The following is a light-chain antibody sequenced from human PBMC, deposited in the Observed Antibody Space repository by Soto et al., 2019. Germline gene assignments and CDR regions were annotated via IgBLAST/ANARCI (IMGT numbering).Light chain of an antibody. V-gene: IGKV1-39*01. CDR1: QNIRNY. CDR3: HQSFTIPYT. CDR2: SAS. J-gene: IGKJ2*01. Sequence: DIQMTQSPSSLSASVGDRVTITCRASQNIRNYLNWYQQKPGKAPNLLVHSASTLRSRVPSRFSGSRSWTDFSLTISSLQPEDFASYHCHQSFTIPYTFGQGTNVASK.